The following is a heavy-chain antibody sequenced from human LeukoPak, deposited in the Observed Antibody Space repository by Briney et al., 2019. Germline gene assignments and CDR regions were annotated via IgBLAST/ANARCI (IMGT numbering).Heavy chain of an antibody. Sequence: SETLSLTCTVSGGSISSGGYYWSWIRQPPGKGLEWIAYVYYSGSTSYNPSLKSRVTISLDTSKNQFSLRLRSVTAADTAVYYCARPHSSGWYGAFDIWGQGTMVTVSS. V-gene: IGHV4-61*08. CDR1: GGSISSGGYY. J-gene: IGHJ3*02. CDR3: ARPHSSGWYGAFDI. CDR2: VYYSGST. D-gene: IGHD6-19*01.